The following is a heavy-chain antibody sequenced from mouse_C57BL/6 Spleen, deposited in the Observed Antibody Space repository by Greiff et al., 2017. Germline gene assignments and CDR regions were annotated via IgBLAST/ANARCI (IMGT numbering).Heavy chain of an antibody. CDR2: IHPNSGST. CDR3: ARELNWAYYFDY. Sequence: QVQLQQPGAELVKPGASVKLSCKASGYTFTSYWMHWVKQRPGQGLEWIGMIHPNSGSTNYNKKFKSKATLTVDKSSSTAYMQLSSLTSEDSAVYYCARELNWAYYFDYWGQGTTLTVSS. V-gene: IGHV1-64*01. D-gene: IGHD4-1*02. CDR1: GYTFTSYW. J-gene: IGHJ2*01.